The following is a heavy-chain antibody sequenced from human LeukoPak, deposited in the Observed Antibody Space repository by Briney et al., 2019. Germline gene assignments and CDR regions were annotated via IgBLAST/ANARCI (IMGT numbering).Heavy chain of an antibody. V-gene: IGHV1-69*04. CDR1: GGTFSSYA. J-gene: IGHJ1*01. CDR3: ARVKGCYSSSCKAEYFQH. CDR2: IIPILGIA. D-gene: IGHD2-15*01. Sequence: GASVKVSCKASGGTFSSYAISWVRQAPGQGLEWMGRIIPILGIANYAQKFQGRVTITADKSTSTAYMELSSLRSEDTAVYYCARVKGCYSSSCKAEYFQHWGQGTLVTVSS.